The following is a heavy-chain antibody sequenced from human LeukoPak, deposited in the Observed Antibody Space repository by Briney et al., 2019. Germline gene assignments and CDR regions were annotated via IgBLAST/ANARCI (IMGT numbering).Heavy chain of an antibody. V-gene: IGHV5-51*01. Sequence: GKSLKISCKASGYKFTNYWIAWVRQLPGKGLEWMGITYPDGSDTRYSPPFRGQVTMSADRSINTAYLQWTSLKVSDTAMYFCARGPTENVPDPGPDFDHWGQGTLVTVSS. CDR1: GYKFTNYW. CDR3: ARGPTENVPDPGPDFDH. CDR2: TYPDGSDT. D-gene: IGHD2/OR15-2a*01. J-gene: IGHJ4*02.